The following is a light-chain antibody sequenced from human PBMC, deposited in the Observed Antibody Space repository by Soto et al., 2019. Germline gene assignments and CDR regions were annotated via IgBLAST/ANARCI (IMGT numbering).Light chain of an antibody. CDR2: FAS. J-gene: IGKJ1*01. Sequence: DIQMTQSPSSLSASVGDRVTITCRASETIDTYLNWYQQKPGKAPRLLIYFASSLQSGVPVRFSGSGSGKEFTLTISSLQREDFATYFCQQDYNFPRTFGLGTKVDIK. V-gene: IGKV1-39*01. CDR3: QQDYNFPRT. CDR1: ETIDTY.